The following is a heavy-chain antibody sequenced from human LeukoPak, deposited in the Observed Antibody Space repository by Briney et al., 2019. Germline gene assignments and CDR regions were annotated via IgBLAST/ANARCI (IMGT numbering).Heavy chain of an antibody. CDR1: GFTFSSYW. J-gene: IGHJ6*03. V-gene: IGHV3-7*01. CDR2: IKQDGSEK. CDR3: ASSPPQGKYQLLYQEYYYYYYMDV. D-gene: IGHD2-2*02. Sequence: GGSLRLSCAASGFTFSSYWMSWVRQAPGKGLEWVANIKQDGSEKYYVDSVKGRFTISRDNAKNSLYLQMNSLRAEDTAVYYCASSPPQGKYQLLYQEYYYYYYMDVWGKGTTVTVSS.